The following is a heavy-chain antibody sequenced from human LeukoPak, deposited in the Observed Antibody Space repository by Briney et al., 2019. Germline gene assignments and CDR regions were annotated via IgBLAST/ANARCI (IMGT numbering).Heavy chain of an antibody. Sequence: SETLSLTCTVSGGSISSYYWSWIRQPPGKGLEWIGYIYYSGSTNYNPSLKSRVTISVDTSNNQFSLKLSSVTAADTAVYYCARCGDSGSYYYFDYWGQGTLVTVSS. CDR1: GGSISSYY. J-gene: IGHJ4*02. CDR3: ARCGDSGSYYYFDY. V-gene: IGHV4-59*01. D-gene: IGHD3-10*01. CDR2: IYYSGST.